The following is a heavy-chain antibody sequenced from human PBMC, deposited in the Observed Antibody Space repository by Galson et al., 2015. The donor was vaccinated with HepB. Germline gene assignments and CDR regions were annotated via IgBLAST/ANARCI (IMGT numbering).Heavy chain of an antibody. CDR3: AREDDHAFDI. CDR1: GYTFTSYA. V-gene: IGHV7-4-1*02. Sequence: SVKVSCKASGYTFTSYAMNWVRQAPGQGLEWTGWINTNTGNPTYAQGFTRRFVFSLDTSVSTAYLQISSPKAEDTAVYYCAREDDHAFDIWGQGTMVTVSS. J-gene: IGHJ3*02. CDR2: INTNTGNP.